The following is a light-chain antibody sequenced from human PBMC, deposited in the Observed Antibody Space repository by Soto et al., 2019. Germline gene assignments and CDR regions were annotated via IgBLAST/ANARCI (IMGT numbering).Light chain of an antibody. CDR1: SSDIGGYNH. CDR3: CAYTARTTLSWV. Sequence: QSVLTQPTSVSGSPGQSITISGTGGSSDIGGYNHVSWYQQHPGNVPRLIIYDVDNRPLGISNRFSGSQSGNTASLSISGLQAEDEADYYCCAYTARTTLSWVFGGGTKLTVL. J-gene: IGLJ3*02. CDR2: DVD. V-gene: IGLV2-14*03.